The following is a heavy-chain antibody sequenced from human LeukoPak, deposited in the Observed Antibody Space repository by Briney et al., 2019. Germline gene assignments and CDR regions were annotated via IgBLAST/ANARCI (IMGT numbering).Heavy chain of an antibody. Sequence: GGSLRLSCAASGFTFSSYWMSWVRQAPGKGLEWVANIKQDGSEKYYVDSVKGRFTISRDNSKNTLYLQMNSLRAEDTAVYYCAKAPYSSGWPFDYWGQGTLVTVSS. V-gene: IGHV3-7*01. J-gene: IGHJ4*02. CDR3: AKAPYSSGWPFDY. CDR2: IKQDGSEK. D-gene: IGHD6-19*01. CDR1: GFTFSSYW.